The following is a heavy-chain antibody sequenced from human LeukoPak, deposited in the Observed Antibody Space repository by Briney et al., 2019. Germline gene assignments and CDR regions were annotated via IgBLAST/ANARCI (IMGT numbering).Heavy chain of an antibody. J-gene: IGHJ4*02. CDR3: ARDGGHSTDFDY. CDR2: IKQDGSER. Sequence: GGSLRLSCAPSGFMFSRHWMSWVRQAPGKGPEWVAIIKQDGSERYYVDSVKGRFTISRDNAKNSLYLQMNSLRAEDTAVYYCARDGGHSTDFDYWGQGTLVTVSS. CDR1: GFMFSRHW. D-gene: IGHD2/OR15-2a*01. V-gene: IGHV3-7*01.